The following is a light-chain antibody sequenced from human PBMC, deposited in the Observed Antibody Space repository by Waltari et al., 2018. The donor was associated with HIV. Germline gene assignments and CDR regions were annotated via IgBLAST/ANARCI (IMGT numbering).Light chain of an antibody. V-gene: IGLV1-44*01. J-gene: IGLJ3*02. CDR3: ETWDENLIGV. CDR2: DTI. CDR1: DSNIGSHP. Sequence: QAVLTQQPSVSGAPGTSVSISCSGSDSNIGSHPVNWYQQWPGMAPRLLLYDTINPHPGVPERFSSARSGASVSLTIRGLQFEDEATYFCETWDENLIGVFGGGTHLTVL.